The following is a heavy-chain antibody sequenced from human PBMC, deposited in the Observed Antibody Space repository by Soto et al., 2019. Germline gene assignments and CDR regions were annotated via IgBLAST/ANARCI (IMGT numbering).Heavy chain of an antibody. CDR2: INHSGST. CDR3: ARGVDWVRYFDWLKGYFDY. V-gene: IGHV4-34*01. J-gene: IGHJ4*02. D-gene: IGHD3-9*01. Sequence: SETLSLTCTVSGGSISGYYWSWIRQPPGKGLEWIGEINHSGSTNYNPSRKSRVTISVDTSKNQFSLKLSSVTAADTAVYYCARGVDWVRYFDWLKGYFDYWGQGTLVTVSS. CDR1: GGSISGYY.